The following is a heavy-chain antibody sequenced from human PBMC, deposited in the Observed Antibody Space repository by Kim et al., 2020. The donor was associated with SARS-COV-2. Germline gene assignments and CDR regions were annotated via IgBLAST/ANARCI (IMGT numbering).Heavy chain of an antibody. D-gene: IGHD5-12*01. V-gene: IGHV1-46*01. J-gene: IGHJ4*02. Sequence: ASVKVSCKASGYTFTSSYMHWVRQAPGQGLEWMGIINLSGGSTYYAQNFQGRVTMTRDTSTSTVYMELSGLRSEDTAVYYCARDGGYVPSVKYGYSDYWGQGTLVTVSS. CDR3: ARDGGYVPSVKYGYSDY. CDR1: GYTFTSSY. CDR2: INLSGGST.